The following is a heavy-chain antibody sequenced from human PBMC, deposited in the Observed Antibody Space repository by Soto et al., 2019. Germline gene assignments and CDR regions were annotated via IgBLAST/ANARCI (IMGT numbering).Heavy chain of an antibody. V-gene: IGHV4-59*01. CDR3: ARDKGKITIFGGATEMDV. J-gene: IGHJ6*02. D-gene: IGHD3-3*01. CDR1: GGSISSYY. CDR2: IYYSGST. Sequence: SETLSLTCTGSGGSISSYYWSLIRQPPGKGLEWIGYIYYSGSTNYNPSLKSRVTIPVDTSKNQFSLKLSSVTAADTAVYYCARDKGKITIFGGATEMDVWGQGTTVTVSS.